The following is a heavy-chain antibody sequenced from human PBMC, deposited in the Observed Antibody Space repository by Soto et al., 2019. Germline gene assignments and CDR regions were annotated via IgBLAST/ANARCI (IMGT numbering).Heavy chain of an antibody. CDR1: GGTFSGHA. V-gene: IGHV1-69*06. D-gene: IGHD7-27*01. Sequence: QVQLVQSGAEVKKPGSSVKVSCEASGGTFSGHAISWVRQAPGQGPEWMGGLIPLFGTTQHAQNFQGRLTITADKSTSTAYRELTSLRFDDTAIYYCARGPNWGYRFDSWGQGTLVTVSS. CDR2: LIPLFGTT. CDR3: ARGPNWGYRFDS. J-gene: IGHJ4*02.